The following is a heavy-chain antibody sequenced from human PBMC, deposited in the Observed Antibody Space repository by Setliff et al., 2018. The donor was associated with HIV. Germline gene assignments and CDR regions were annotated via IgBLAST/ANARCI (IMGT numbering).Heavy chain of an antibody. CDR3: ARFHYYYYYMDV. J-gene: IGHJ6*03. CDR1: GFTFGDYL. CDR2: ISWNGKII. V-gene: IGHV3-20*04. Sequence: PGGSLRLSCATSGFTFGDYLMSWVRQVPGKGLEWVSGISWNGKIIGYGDSVRGRFTISRDDAKNSLYLQMNSLRAEDTGLYYCARFHYYYYYMDVWGKGTTVTVSS.